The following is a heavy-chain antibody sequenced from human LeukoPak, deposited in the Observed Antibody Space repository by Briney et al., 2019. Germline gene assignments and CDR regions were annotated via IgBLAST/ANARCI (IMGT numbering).Heavy chain of an antibody. Sequence: SSETLSLTCTVSGGSISSGAYYWSWIRQPPGKGLEWIGYIYYSGRTYYKPSLRGRVTISVDRSRNQFSLKLTSVTAADTAGYYCARHAEESFDAFDIWGQGTMVTVPS. CDR2: IYYSGRT. V-gene: IGHV4-30-4*01. D-gene: IGHD1-26*01. CDR3: ARHAEESFDAFDI. CDR1: GGSISSGAYY. J-gene: IGHJ3*02.